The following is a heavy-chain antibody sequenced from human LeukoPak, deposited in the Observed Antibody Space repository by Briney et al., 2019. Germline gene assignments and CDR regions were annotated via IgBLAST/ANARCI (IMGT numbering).Heavy chain of an antibody. CDR3: ASGTTVTGDYFDY. Sequence: GGSLRLSCAASGFTFSSYWMSWVRQAPGKGLEWVANIKQDGSEKYYVDSVKGRFTISRDNAKNSLYLQMNSLRAEDTAVYYCASGTTVTGDYFDYWGQGTLVTVSS. J-gene: IGHJ4*02. CDR2: IKQDGSEK. CDR1: GFTFSSYW. V-gene: IGHV3-7*03. D-gene: IGHD4-17*01.